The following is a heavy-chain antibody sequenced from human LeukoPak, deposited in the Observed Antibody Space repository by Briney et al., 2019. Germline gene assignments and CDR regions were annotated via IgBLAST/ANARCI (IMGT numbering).Heavy chain of an antibody. CDR3: ARDQRDGYNRY. V-gene: IGHV3-21*01. D-gene: IGHD5-24*01. J-gene: IGHJ4*02. Sequence: GGSLRLSCAASGFTLSSYSMNWVRQAPGKGLEWVSSISSSSSYIYYADSVKGRFTISRDNAKNSLYLQMNSLRAEDTAVYYCARDQRDGYNRYWGQGTLVTVSS. CDR1: GFTLSSYS. CDR2: ISSSSSYI.